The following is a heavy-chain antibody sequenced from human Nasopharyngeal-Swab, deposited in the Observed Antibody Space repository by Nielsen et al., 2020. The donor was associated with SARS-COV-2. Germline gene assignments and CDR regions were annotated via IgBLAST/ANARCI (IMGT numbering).Heavy chain of an antibody. V-gene: IGHV4-39*07. D-gene: IGHD1-26*01. J-gene: IGHJ4*02. CDR2: IYYSGST. CDR1: GGSISSSSYY. CDR3: AREEQSFDY. Sequence: SETLSPTCTVSGGSISSSSYYWGWIRQPPGKGLEWIGSIYYSGSTYYNPSLKSRVTISVDTSKNQFSLKLSSVTAADTAVYYCAREEQSFDYWGQGTLVAVSS.